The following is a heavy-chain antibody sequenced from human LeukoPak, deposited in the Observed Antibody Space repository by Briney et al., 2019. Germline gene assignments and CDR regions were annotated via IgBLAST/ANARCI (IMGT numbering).Heavy chain of an antibody. CDR2: ISTSGGST. D-gene: IGHD3-10*01. CDR3: ARFGAPFDY. V-gene: IGHV3-23*01. J-gene: IGHJ4*02. Sequence: GGSLRLSCAASGFTFSSYAMSWVRQAPGKGLEWVSLISTSGGSTYYADSVKGRFTISRDNPKNTLYLQMNSLRAEDTAVYYCARFGAPFDYWGQGTLVTVSS. CDR1: GFTFSSYA.